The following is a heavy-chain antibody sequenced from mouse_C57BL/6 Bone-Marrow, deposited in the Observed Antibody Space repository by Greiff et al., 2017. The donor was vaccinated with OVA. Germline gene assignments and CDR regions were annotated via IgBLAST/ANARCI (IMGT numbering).Heavy chain of an antibody. CDR2: IDPSDSYT. J-gene: IGHJ4*01. CDR3: ARGTANYYAMDY. V-gene: IGHV1-50*01. D-gene: IGHD4-1*01. CDR1: GYTFTGYW. Sequence: QVQLQQPGAELVKPGASVKLSCKASGYTFTGYWMQWVKQRPGQGLEWIGEIDPSDSYTNYNQKFKGKATLTVDKYYSTAYMQLSSLTSEDSAVYDWARGTANYYAMDYWGQGTSVTVSS.